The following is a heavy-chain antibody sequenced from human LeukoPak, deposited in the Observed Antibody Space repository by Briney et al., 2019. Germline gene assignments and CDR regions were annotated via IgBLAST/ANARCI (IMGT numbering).Heavy chain of an antibody. CDR1: GYSISSGYY. CDR2: IYHSGST. J-gene: IGHJ5*02. D-gene: IGHD6-6*01. V-gene: IGHV4-38-2*01. Sequence: SETLSLTCAVSGYSISSGYYWGWIRQPPGKGLEWIGSIYHSGSTYYNPSLKSRVTISVDTSKNQFSLKLSSETAADTAVYYCARHPRIAARQVGWFDPWGQGTLVTVSS. CDR3: ARHPRIAARQVGWFDP.